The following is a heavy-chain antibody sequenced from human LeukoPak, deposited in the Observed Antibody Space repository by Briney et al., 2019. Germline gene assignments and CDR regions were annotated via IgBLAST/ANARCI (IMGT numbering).Heavy chain of an antibody. D-gene: IGHD2-2*01. CDR1: GFTFSSYG. CDR3: ATHDCSSTSCFSY. J-gene: IGHJ4*02. V-gene: IGHV3-30*02. Sequence: PGGSLRLSCAASGFTFSSYGMHWVRQAPGKGLEWVAFIRYDGSNKYYADSVKGRFTISRDNSKNTLYLQMNSLRAEDTAVYYCATHDCSSTSCFSYWGQGTLVTVSS. CDR2: IRYDGSNK.